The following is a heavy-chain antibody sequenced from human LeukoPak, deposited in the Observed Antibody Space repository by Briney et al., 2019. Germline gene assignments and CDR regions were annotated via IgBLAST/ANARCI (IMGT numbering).Heavy chain of an antibody. CDR1: GFTFSTYD. D-gene: IGHD2-15*01. J-gene: IGHJ6*02. CDR3: AREIRETVVTRHYYGIDV. CDR2: IGTGDDT. Sequence: GGSLRLSCAASGFTFSTYDVHWVRQVTGKGLEWVSAIGTGDDTYYLGSVKGRFTISRENAKNVLYLQMSSLRAEDTAVYYCAREIRETVVTRHYYGIDVWGQGTTVTVSS. V-gene: IGHV3-13*01.